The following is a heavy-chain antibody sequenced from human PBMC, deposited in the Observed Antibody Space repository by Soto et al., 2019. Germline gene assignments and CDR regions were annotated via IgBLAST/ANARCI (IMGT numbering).Heavy chain of an antibody. J-gene: IGHJ4*02. V-gene: IGHV1-69*02. CDR1: GGTFSSYT. CDR3: ARGYEQQLVPFDY. CDR2: IIPILGIA. Sequence: QVQLVQSGAEVKKPGSSVKVSCKASGGTFSSYTISWVRQAPGQGLEWMGRIIPILGIANYAQKFQGRVTITADKSTSTAYMELSSLRSEDTAVYYCARGYEQQLVPFDYWGQGTLVTVSS. D-gene: IGHD6-13*01.